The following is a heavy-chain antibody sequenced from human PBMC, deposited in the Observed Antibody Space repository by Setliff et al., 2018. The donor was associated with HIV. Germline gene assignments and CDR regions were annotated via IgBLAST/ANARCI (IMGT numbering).Heavy chain of an antibody. J-gene: IGHJ6*03. CDR1: GDSISSYF. Sequence: SETLSLTCTVSGDSISSYFWSWIRQSPGKGLEWIGYIYTSGSTNYNPSLKSRVTISVGKSKNQFSLKLSSVTAADTAVYYCARDRGSSGWWGDSNKNYMDVWGKGTTGTVSS. CDR3: ARDRGSSGWWGDSNKNYMDV. D-gene: IGHD6-19*01. CDR2: IYTSGST. V-gene: IGHV4-4*09.